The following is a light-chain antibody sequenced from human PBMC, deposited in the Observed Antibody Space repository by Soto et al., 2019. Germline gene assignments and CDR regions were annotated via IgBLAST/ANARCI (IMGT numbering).Light chain of an antibody. J-gene: IGKJ1*01. Sequence: EIVMPQSPATLSVSPGESSPLHCRASQSVSSNLAWYRQTPGHAPRLLISGASTRATDIPARFSDSGSGTEFTLTISSLQSEDFAEYHCQQYNNWPQTFGQGTKVDIK. CDR1: QSVSSN. CDR2: GAS. V-gene: IGKV3-15*01. CDR3: QQYNNWPQT.